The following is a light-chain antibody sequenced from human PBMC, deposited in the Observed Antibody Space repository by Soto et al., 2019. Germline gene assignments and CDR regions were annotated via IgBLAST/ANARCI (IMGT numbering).Light chain of an antibody. V-gene: IGLV2-8*01. CDR2: EVT. J-gene: IGLJ2*01. CDR1: SSDVGGYNY. CDR3: TSYAGSNNLV. Sequence: QSALTQPPSASGSPGQSVTLSCTGVSSDVGGYNYVSWYQQHPGKAPKLIIYEVTKRPSGVPDRFSGSKSGNTASLTVSGLQAEDDGDYYCTSYAGSNNLVFGGGTKLTVL.